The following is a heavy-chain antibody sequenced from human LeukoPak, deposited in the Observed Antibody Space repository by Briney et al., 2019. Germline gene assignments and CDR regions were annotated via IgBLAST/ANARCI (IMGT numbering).Heavy chain of an antibody. Sequence: PSETLSLTCTVSGGSISSYYWSWIRQPPGKGLEWIGYIYYSGSTNYNPSLRSRVTISVDTSKNQFSLKLSSVTAADTAVYYCARVLPGSYFDYWGQGTLVTVSS. CDR3: ARVLPGSYFDY. J-gene: IGHJ4*02. CDR2: IYYSGST. D-gene: IGHD2-15*01. CDR1: GGSISSYY. V-gene: IGHV4-59*01.